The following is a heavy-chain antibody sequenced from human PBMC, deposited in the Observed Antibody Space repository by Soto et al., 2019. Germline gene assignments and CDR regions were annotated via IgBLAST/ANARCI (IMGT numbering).Heavy chain of an antibody. J-gene: IGHJ3*02. Sequence: AQLLESGGGLVQPGGSLRLSCTASGFDFINNAMAWVRPAPGKGLEWVSTISADISYTYYADSVKGRFTISRDNSKNTVYLQMNSLRADDTAVYYCANQNTAKRAFDIWGQGTMVTVSS. D-gene: IGHD2-21*02. CDR2: ISADISYT. CDR1: GFDFINNA. V-gene: IGHV3-23*01. CDR3: ANQNTAKRAFDI.